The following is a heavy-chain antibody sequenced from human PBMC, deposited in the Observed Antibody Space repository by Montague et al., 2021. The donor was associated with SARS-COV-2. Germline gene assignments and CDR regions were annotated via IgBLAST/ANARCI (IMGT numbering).Heavy chain of an antibody. CDR2: IYTSGST. CDR3: ARADFWSGYLYFDY. Sequence: TLSLTCTVSGGSISSDSYYWIWNRQPAGKGLEWIVRIYTSGSTNYNPSLKSRVTISVDTSKNQFSLKLSSVTAADTALYYCARADFWSGYLYFDYWGQGTLVTVSS. CDR1: GGSISSDSYY. V-gene: IGHV4-61*02. J-gene: IGHJ4*02. D-gene: IGHD3-3*01.